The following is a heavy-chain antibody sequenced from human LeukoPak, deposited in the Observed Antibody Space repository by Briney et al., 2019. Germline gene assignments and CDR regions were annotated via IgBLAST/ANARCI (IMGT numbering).Heavy chain of an antibody. CDR2: ISSSSSYI. J-gene: IGHJ4*02. CDR3: ARDVADKAMAADY. CDR1: GFTFSSYS. V-gene: IGHV3-21*01. Sequence: GGSLRLSCAASGFTFSSYSMNWVRQAPGKGLEWASSISSSSSYIYYADSVKGRFTISRDNAKNSLYLQMNSLRAEDTAVYYCARDVADKAMAADYWGQGTLVTVSS. D-gene: IGHD5-18*01.